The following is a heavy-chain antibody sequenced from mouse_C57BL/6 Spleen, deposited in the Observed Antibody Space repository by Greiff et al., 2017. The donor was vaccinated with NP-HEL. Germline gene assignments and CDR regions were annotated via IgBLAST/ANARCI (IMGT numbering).Heavy chain of an antibody. Sequence: QVQLQQSGTELVKPGASVKLSCKASGYTFTSYWMHWVKQRPGQGLEWIGNINPSNGGTNYNEKFKSKATLTVDKSSSPAYMQLSSLTSEDSAVYYCARSTTVVATNWYFDVWGTGTTVTVSS. CDR2: INPSNGGT. J-gene: IGHJ1*03. CDR3: ARSTTVVATNWYFDV. CDR1: GYTFTSYW. V-gene: IGHV1-53*01. D-gene: IGHD1-1*01.